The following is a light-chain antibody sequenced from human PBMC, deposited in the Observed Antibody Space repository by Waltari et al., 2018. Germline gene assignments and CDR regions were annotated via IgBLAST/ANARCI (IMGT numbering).Light chain of an antibody. CDR1: QSISSY. Sequence: DIQMTQSPSSLSASVGDRVTITCRASQSISSYLNWYQQKPGKAPKLLIYAASSLQSGVPSRVSGSGSGTDCTLTISSLQPEDFAAYYCQQSYSTPLTFGGGTKVEIK. J-gene: IGKJ4*01. V-gene: IGKV1-39*01. CDR2: AAS. CDR3: QQSYSTPLT.